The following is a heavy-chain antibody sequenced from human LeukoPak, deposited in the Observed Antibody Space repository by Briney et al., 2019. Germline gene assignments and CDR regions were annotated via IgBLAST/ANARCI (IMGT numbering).Heavy chain of an antibody. V-gene: IGHV4-38-2*02. D-gene: IGHD4-17*01. CDR3: ARDRDYGDYPSPIDY. Sequence: SETLSLTCTVSGYSISSGYYWGWIRQPPGKGLEWIGSIYHSGSTYYNPSLKSRVTISVDTSKNQFSLKLSSVTAADTAVYYCARDRDYGDYPSPIDYWGQGTLVTVSS. CDR2: IYHSGST. CDR1: GYSISSGYY. J-gene: IGHJ4*02.